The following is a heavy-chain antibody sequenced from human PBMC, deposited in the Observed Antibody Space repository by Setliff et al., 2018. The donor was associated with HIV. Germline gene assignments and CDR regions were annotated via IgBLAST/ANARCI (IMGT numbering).Heavy chain of an antibody. V-gene: IGHV1-2*02. CDR1: GYTFTGHY. CDR2: INPNNGVT. J-gene: IGHJ4*02. Sequence: ASVKVSCKASGYTFTGHYIHWLRQAPGQGLEWVAWINPNNGVTNYAQKFKWKVMTTMETSIDTAYLEVRSLTSDDTAVYYCARVGGGPYYFFDFWGQGTQVTVSS. D-gene: IGHD3-10*01. CDR3: ARVGGGPYYFFDF.